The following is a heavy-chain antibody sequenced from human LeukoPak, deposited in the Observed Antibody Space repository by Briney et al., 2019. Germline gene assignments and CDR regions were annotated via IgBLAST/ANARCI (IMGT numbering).Heavy chain of an antibody. CDR1: GFTFSNFA. Sequence: QPGGSLRLSCAASGFTFSNFAMSWVRQAPGKGLEWVSVISASGGSTYYADSVKGRFTISRDNPKNTLYLQMNSLRAEDTAVYYCAKKVAYYDSSAPIDYWGQGTLVTVSS. CDR3: AKKVAYYDSSAPIDY. J-gene: IGHJ4*02. CDR2: ISASGGST. V-gene: IGHV3-23*01. D-gene: IGHD3-22*01.